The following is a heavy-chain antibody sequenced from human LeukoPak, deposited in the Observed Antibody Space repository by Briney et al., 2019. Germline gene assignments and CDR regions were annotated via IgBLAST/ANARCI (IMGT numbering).Heavy chain of an antibody. CDR1: GFSVSRTC. CDR3: ARDRGSGWYDY. V-gene: IGHV3-66*01. CDR2: IYIDGNT. D-gene: IGHD6-19*01. J-gene: IGHJ4*02. Sequence: PGGSLRLSCAASGFSVSRTCMSWVRQAPGRGLEWVSMIYIDGNTYYADSVKGGFTISRDNSKNTLYLQMSSLRAEDTAVYYCARDRGSGWYDYWGQGTLVTVSS.